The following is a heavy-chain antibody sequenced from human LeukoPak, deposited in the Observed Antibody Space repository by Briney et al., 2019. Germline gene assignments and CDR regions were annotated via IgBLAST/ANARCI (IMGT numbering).Heavy chain of an antibody. D-gene: IGHD6-19*01. V-gene: IGHV4-4*02. Sequence: TSETLSLTCAVSGGSISSSNCGSWVRQPPGKGLEWIGEIYHIGSTNYNPSLKSRATISVDKSKNQFSLKLSSVTAADTAVYDCARGRCSGWLDPWGQGTLDTVSS. CDR2: IYHIGST. J-gene: IGHJ5*02. CDR3: ARGRCSGWLDP. CDR1: GGSISSSNC.